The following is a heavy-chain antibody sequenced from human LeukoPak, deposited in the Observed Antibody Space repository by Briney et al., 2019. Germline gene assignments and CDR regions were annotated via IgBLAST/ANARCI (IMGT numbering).Heavy chain of an antibody. Sequence: SETLSLTCTVYGGSISSDSYYWSWIRQPAGKGLEGIGRIYTSGSTTYNPSLKSRVTISVDTSKNQFSLKLSSVTAADTAVYYCAREDSSGYYYGRLDYWGQGTLVTVSS. CDR3: AREDSSGYYYGRLDY. CDR2: IYTSGST. V-gene: IGHV4-61*02. CDR1: GGSISSDSYY. J-gene: IGHJ4*02. D-gene: IGHD3-22*01.